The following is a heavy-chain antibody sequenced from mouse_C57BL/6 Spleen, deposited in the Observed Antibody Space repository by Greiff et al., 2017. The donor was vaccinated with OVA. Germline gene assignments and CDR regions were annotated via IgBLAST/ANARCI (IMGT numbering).Heavy chain of an antibody. Sequence: QVQLQQPGAELVRPGSSVKLSCKASGYTFTSYWMHWVKQRPIQGLEWIGNIDPSDSETHYNQKFKDKATLTVDKSSSTAYMQLSSLTSEDSAVYYCARMKGCGGYFDYWGQGTTLTVSS. CDR3: ARMKGCGGYFDY. J-gene: IGHJ2*01. CDR1: GYTFTSYW. V-gene: IGHV1-52*01. CDR2: IDPSDSET.